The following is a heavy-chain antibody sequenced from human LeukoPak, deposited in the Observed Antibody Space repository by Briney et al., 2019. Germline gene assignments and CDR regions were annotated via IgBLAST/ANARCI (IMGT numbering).Heavy chain of an antibody. J-gene: IGHJ4*02. V-gene: IGHV1-8*01. D-gene: IGHD6-13*01. CDR1: GYSFSTSY. CDR2: MNPNSGKT. Sequence: ASVTLTCTASGYSFSTSYLSWVRQATGQGLEWMGWMNPNSGKTGSAQKFKGRLTMTKNTSTSTAYYCARGRPGPAGAGAYDFWGQGTLITVSS. CDR3: F.